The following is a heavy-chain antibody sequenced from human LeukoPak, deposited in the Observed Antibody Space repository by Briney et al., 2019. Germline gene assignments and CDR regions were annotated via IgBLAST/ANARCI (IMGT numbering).Heavy chain of an antibody. D-gene: IGHD4-23*01. Sequence: GGSLRLSCAASGFTFSSYGMHWVRQAPGKGLEWVAVISYDGSNKYYADSVKGRFTISRDNAKNSLYLQMNSLRAEDTAVYYCARELTTVVSGVAFDIWGQGTMVTVSS. V-gene: IGHV3-30*03. CDR3: ARELTTVVSGVAFDI. CDR2: ISYDGSNK. CDR1: GFTFSSYG. J-gene: IGHJ3*02.